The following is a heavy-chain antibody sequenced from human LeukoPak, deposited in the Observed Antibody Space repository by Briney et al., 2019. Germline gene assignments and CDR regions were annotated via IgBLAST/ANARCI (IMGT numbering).Heavy chain of an antibody. D-gene: IGHD1-14*01. CDR3: ARDTSRLPGYYYYYGMDV. CDR1: GYTFTSYG. V-gene: IGHV1-18*01. Sequence: ASVKVSCKASGYTFTSYGVSWVRQAPGQGIEWMGWISAYNGNTNYAQKLQGRVTMTTDTSTSTAYMELRSLRSDDTAVYYCARDTSRLPGYYYYYGMDVWGQGTTVTVSS. CDR2: ISAYNGNT. J-gene: IGHJ6*02.